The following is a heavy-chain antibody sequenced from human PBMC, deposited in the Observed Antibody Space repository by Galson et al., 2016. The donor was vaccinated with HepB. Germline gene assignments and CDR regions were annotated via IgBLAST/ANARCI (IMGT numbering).Heavy chain of an antibody. CDR3: AKDANFWSGYPEDAFDM. D-gene: IGHD3-3*01. Sequence: SLRLSCAASGFAVTFYAMNWVRQTPGKGLEWVASITASGTTTHYADSVAGRFTVSRDSSKKMLFLQMNSLRVEDTAVYYCAKDANFWSGYPEDAFDMWGQGTMVTVSS. J-gene: IGHJ3*02. V-gene: IGHV3-23*01. CDR1: GFAVTFYA. CDR2: ITASGTTT.